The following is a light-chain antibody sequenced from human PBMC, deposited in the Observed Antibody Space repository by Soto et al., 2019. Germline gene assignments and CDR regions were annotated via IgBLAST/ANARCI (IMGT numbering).Light chain of an antibody. CDR1: NSDVGSFNA. CDR2: EVT. J-gene: IGLJ1*01. V-gene: IGLV2-23*02. CDR3: CSSGGISPTFV. Sequence: QSALTQPASVTVSPGQSIAISCTGTNSDVGSFNAVSWYQQDPGKAPKLIIYEVTKRPSGVSDRFSGSKSGNTASLSISGLGAGKEAVYHSCSSGGISPTFVWGTGPRVTVL.